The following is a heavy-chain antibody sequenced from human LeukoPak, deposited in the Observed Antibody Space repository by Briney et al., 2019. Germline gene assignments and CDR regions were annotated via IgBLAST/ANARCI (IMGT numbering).Heavy chain of an antibody. CDR3: ARADYYGSGSPRDGMDV. CDR1: GYSFTSYW. V-gene: IGHV5-10-1*01. Sequence: GESLKISCKGSGYSFTSYWISWGRQMPGKGLEWMGRIDPSDSYTNYSPSFQGHVTISADKSISTAYLQWSSLKASDTAMYYCARADYYGSGSPRDGMDVWGQGTTVTVFS. D-gene: IGHD3-10*01. J-gene: IGHJ6*02. CDR2: IDPSDSYT.